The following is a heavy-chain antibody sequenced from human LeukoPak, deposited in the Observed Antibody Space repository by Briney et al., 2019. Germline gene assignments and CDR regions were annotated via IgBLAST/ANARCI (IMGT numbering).Heavy chain of an antibody. D-gene: IGHD1-26*01. CDR1: GYTFTSYD. J-gene: IGHJ3*02. V-gene: IGHV1-8*03. CDR3: ARAPSGSCYEAFDI. CDR2: MNPNSGNT. Sequence: ASVKVSCKASGYTFTSYDINWVRQATGQGLEWMGWMNPNSGNTGYAQKFQGRVTFTRNTSISTAYMELSSLRSEDTAVYYCARAPSGSCYEAFDIWGQGTMVTVSS.